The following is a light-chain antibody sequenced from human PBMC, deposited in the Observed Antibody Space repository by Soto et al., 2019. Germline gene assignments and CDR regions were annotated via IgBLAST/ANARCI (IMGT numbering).Light chain of an antibody. CDR2: EVS. CDR1: SSDVGGYNY. Sequence: QSALTQPPSASGSPGQSVTISCTGTSSDVGGYNYVSWYQQHPGKAPKLTIYEVSKRPSGVPDRFSGSESGNAASLTVSGLQVEDEADYYCSSFEASNNLLFGGGAKLTVL. J-gene: IGLJ2*01. CDR3: SSFEASNNLL. V-gene: IGLV2-8*01.